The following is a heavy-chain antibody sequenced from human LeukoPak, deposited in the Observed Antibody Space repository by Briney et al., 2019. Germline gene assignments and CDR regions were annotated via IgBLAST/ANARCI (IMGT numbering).Heavy chain of an antibody. CDR3: AKGLEYSYVQLWSKALDV. Sequence: GGSLRLSCAAFGFTFSSYAMSWVRQAPGKGLEWVSGISGSGGSPYYAVSVKGRFTTSRDNSKNTLYLQMNSLRAEDTAVYYCAKGLEYSYVQLWSKALDVWGKGTTVTVSS. J-gene: IGHJ6*04. CDR2: ISGSGGSP. D-gene: IGHD5-18*01. CDR1: GFTFSSYA. V-gene: IGHV3-23*01.